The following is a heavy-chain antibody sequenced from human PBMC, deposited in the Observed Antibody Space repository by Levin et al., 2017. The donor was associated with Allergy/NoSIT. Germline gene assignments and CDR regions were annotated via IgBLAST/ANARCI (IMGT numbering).Heavy chain of an antibody. J-gene: IGHJ6*02. Sequence: SCAASGFTFSSYAMSWVRQAPGKGLEWVSAISGSGGSTYYADSVKGRFTISRDNSKNTLYLQMNSLRAEDTAVYYCAKESIRGFLEFNYYYGMDVWGQGTTVTVSS. CDR2: ISGSGGST. CDR3: AKESIRGFLEFNYYYGMDV. V-gene: IGHV3-23*01. CDR1: GFTFSSYA. D-gene: IGHD3-3*01.